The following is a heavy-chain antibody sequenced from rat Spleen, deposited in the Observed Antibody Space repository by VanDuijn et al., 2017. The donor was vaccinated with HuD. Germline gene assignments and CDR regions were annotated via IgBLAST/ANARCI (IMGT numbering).Heavy chain of an antibody. CDR2: ISSGGST. V-gene: IGHV2-6*01. CDR1: GFSLTSYT. CDR3: AREGSSFDY. J-gene: IGHJ2*01. D-gene: IGHD1-11*01. Sequence: QVQLKESGPGLVQPSQTLSLTCTVSGFSLTSYTVSWVRQPPGKGLEWIAAISSGGSTYYNSALKSRLSISRDTSKSQVFLKMNSLQTEDTATYYCAREGSSFDYWGQGVMVTVSS.